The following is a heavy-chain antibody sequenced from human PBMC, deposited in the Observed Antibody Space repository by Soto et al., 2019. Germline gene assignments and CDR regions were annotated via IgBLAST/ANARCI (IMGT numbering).Heavy chain of an antibody. D-gene: IGHD3-3*01. CDR1: GFTFSSYG. J-gene: IGHJ3*02. V-gene: IGHV3-30*18. Sequence: GGSLRLSCAASGFTFSSYGMHWVRQAPGKGLEWVAVISYDGSNKYYADSVKGRFTISRDNSKNTLYLQMNSLRAEDTAVYYCAKDRPGYYDFWSGNAFDIWGQGTMVTVSS. CDR3: AKDRPGYYDFWSGNAFDI. CDR2: ISYDGSNK.